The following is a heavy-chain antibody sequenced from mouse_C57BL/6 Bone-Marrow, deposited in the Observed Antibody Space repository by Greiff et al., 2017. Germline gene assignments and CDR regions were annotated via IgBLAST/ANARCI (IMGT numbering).Heavy chain of an antibody. CDR1: GFNIKDYY. J-gene: IGHJ4*01. CDR2: IDPEGGET. D-gene: IGHD3-3*01. Sequence: VQLQQSGAELVKPGASVKFSCTASGFNIKDYYMHWVKQRTGQGLEWIGRIDPEGGETKYAPKFQGKATITADTSSNTAYPQLRSLTSADTDVYYCARAPNGTNYAMDYWGQGTSVTVSS. V-gene: IGHV14-2*01. CDR3: ARAPNGTNYAMDY.